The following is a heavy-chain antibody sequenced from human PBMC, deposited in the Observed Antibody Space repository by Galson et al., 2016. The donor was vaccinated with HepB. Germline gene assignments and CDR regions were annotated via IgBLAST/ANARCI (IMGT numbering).Heavy chain of an antibody. J-gene: IGHJ5*01. CDR2: IKQDGSEK. D-gene: IGHD4-11*01. Sequence: SLRLSCAVSGFTFRSYWMSWVRQAPGRGLEWVANIKQDGSEKYYLDTVKGRFTISRDNSKNTLNLQMNSLRAEDTAVYYCAKVATPNRNYENWFDSWGQGTLVTVSS. CDR3: AKVATPNRNYENWFDS. CDR1: GFTFRSYW. V-gene: IGHV3-7*02.